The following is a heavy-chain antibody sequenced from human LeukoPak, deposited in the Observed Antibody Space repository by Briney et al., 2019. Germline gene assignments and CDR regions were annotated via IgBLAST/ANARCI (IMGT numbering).Heavy chain of an antibody. CDR3: ARHDGNWNREFDY. J-gene: IGHJ4*02. CDR1: GGSISSYY. Sequence: KPSETLSLTCAVSGGSISSYYWSWIRQPPGKGPEWIGYIFYSGNTKYNPSLKSRLTISVDTSKNQFSLKLSSVTAADTAVYYCARHDGNWNREFDYWGQGTLVTVSS. CDR2: IFYSGNT. D-gene: IGHD1-1*01. V-gene: IGHV4-59*08.